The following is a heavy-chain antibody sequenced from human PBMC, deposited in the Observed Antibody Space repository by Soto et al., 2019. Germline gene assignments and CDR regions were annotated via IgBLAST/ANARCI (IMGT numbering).Heavy chain of an antibody. J-gene: IGHJ6*02. CDR1: GFTFSSYA. Sequence: QVQLVESGGGVVQPGRSLRLSCAASGFTFSSYAMHWVRQAPGKGLEWVAVISYDGSNKYYADSVKGRFTITRDNSKNPLYLQMNSLRAEDTAVYYCARDSPSDSIGYYFNYYYYGMDVWGQGTTVTVS. D-gene: IGHD3-22*01. CDR2: ISYDGSNK. V-gene: IGHV3-30-3*01. CDR3: ARDSPSDSIGYYFNYYYYGMDV.